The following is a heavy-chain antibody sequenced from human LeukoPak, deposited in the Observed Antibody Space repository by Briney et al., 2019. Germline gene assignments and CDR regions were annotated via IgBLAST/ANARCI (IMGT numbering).Heavy chain of an antibody. CDR3: ARETEKQWQY. CDR2: IFHSGYT. CDR1: GYPISSGYF. V-gene: IGHV4-38-2*02. D-gene: IGHD6-19*01. Sequence: SETLSLTCTVSGYPISSGYFWGWIRQPPGKGLESIASIFHSGYTYYDPSLKSRVTISVDTSKNQFSLRLSSVTAADTAVYYCARETEKQWQYWGQGTMVTVSS. J-gene: IGHJ3*01.